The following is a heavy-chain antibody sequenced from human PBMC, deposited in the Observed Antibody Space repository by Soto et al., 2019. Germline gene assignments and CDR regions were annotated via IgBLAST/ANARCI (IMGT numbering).Heavy chain of an antibody. CDR1: GYIFTTNW. J-gene: IGHJ3*01. CDR3: ARKPGTAFDV. CDR2: IYPSDSDT. D-gene: IGHD3-10*01. V-gene: IGHV5-51*01. Sequence: GESLKISCKGSGYIFTTNWIGWVRQMPGKGLEWMGIIYPSDSDTRYSPSFQGQVTISADKSISTAYLQWSSLKASDTAMYYCARKPGTAFDVWGQGTMVNGSS.